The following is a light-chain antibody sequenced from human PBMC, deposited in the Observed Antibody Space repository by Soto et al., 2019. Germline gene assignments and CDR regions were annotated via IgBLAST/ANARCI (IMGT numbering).Light chain of an antibody. CDR3: CSYAFSSTLA. V-gene: IGLV2-23*01. Sequence: QSALTQPASVSGSPGQSITISCTGTSSDVGSYNLVSWYQQHPGKAPKLIICEGTKRPSGVSDRFSGSKSGNTASLTISGLQAEDEADHYCCSYAFSSTLAFGGGTKLTVL. CDR1: SSDVGSYNL. CDR2: EGT. J-gene: IGLJ3*02.